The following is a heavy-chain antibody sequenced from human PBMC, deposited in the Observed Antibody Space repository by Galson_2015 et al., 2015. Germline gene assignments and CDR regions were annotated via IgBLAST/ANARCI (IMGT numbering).Heavy chain of an antibody. CDR3: ARFKSIAVAGMD. V-gene: IGHV1-69*02. J-gene: IGHJ4*02. CDR1: GGTFSSYT. CDR2: IIPILDIA. Sequence: SVKVSCKASGGTFSSYTISWVRQAPGQGLEWMGRIIPILDIANYAQKFQGRVTITADKSTSTAYMELSSLRSEDTAVYYCARFKSIAVAGMDWGQGTLVTVSS. D-gene: IGHD6-19*01.